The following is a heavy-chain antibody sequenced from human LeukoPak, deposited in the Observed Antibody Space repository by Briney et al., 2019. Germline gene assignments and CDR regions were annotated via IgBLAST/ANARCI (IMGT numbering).Heavy chain of an antibody. D-gene: IGHD3-10*01. Sequence: SETLSLTCAVYGGSISGYYWSWIRQPPGKGLEWIGDINHSGSTNYNPSLKSRVTISVDTSKNQFSLKLSSVTAADTAVYYCARDPYGSGSYRDWGQGTLVTVSS. J-gene: IGHJ4*02. CDR3: ARDPYGSGSYRD. V-gene: IGHV4-34*01. CDR2: INHSGST. CDR1: GGSISGYY.